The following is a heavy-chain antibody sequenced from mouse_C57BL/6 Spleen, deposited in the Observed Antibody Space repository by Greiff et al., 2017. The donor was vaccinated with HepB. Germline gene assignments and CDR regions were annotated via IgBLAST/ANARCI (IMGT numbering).Heavy chain of an antibody. CDR1: GYTFTDYE. D-gene: IGHD2-4*01. CDR3: TIFDYDGAWFAY. J-gene: IGHJ3*01. V-gene: IGHV1-15*01. Sequence: VQLQESGAELVRPGASVTLSCKASGYTFTDYEMHWVKQTPVHGLEWIGAIDPETGGTAYNQKFKGKAILTADKSSSTAYMELRSLTSEDSAVYCCTIFDYDGAWFAYWGQGTLVTVSA. CDR2: IDPETGGT.